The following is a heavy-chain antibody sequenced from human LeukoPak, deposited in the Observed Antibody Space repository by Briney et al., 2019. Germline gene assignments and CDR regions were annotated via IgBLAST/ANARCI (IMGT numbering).Heavy chain of an antibody. V-gene: IGHV1-3*01. CDR3: AKGTYCSGGSCYHFDY. D-gene: IGHD2-15*01. Sequence: GASVKVSCKASGYTFTSYAMHWVRQAPGQRLEWMGWINAGNGNTKYSQKFRGRATITRDTSASTAYMELSSLRSEDTAVYYWAKGTYCSGGSCYHFDYWGQGTLVTVSS. CDR1: GYTFTSYA. CDR2: INAGNGNT. J-gene: IGHJ4*02.